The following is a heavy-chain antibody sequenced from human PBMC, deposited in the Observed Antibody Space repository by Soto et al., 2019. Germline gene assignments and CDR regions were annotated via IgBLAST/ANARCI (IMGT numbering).Heavy chain of an antibody. CDR3: ARVKTGSDNDEGDSYMDV. CDR1: GDTFSNYT. D-gene: IGHD2-15*01. J-gene: IGHJ6*03. CDR2: IIPIFGIA. V-gene: IGHV1-69*02. Sequence: QVQLVQSGAEVKKPGSSVKVSCKASGDTFSNYTISWVRQAPGQGLEWMGRIIPIFGIANYAQEFQGRVTITADKSTSSVYMELSSLRSEDTAVYYCARVKTGSDNDEGDSYMDVWGKGTTVTVSS.